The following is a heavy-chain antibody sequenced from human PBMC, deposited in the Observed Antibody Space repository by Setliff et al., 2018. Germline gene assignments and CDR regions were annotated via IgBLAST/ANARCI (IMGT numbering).Heavy chain of an antibody. V-gene: IGHV4-34*01. Sequence: PSETLSLTCAVYGGSFSGYYWSWIRQPPGKGLEWIGEINHSGSTNYNPSLKSRVTISVDTSKNQFSLKLTSVTAADTAVYYCARRPLYHYDLWSNWFDPWGQGTLVTVSS. J-gene: IGHJ5*02. D-gene: IGHD3-3*01. CDR3: ARRPLYHYDLWSNWFDP. CDR2: INHSGST. CDR1: GGSFSGYY.